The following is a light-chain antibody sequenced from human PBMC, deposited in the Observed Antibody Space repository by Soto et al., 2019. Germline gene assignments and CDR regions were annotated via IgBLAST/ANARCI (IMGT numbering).Light chain of an antibody. CDR2: WAS. Sequence: DIVMTQSPDSLAVSLGERATISCKSSQSILASNKKNYLAWYQKKPGQPPKVLIYWASTRESGVPDRFSGSGSGADFTLTINXLQAEDVALYYCHQYYDIPWPFGQGTKV. CDR3: HQYYDIPWP. V-gene: IGKV4-1*01. CDR1: QSILASNKKNY. J-gene: IGKJ1*01.